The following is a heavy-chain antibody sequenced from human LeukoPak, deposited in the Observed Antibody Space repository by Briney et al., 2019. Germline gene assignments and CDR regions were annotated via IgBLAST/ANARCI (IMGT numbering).Heavy chain of an antibody. CDR2: IIPIFGTA. J-gene: IGHJ6*04. D-gene: IGHD6-13*01. Sequence: SVKVSCKASGGTFSSYAISWVRQAPGQGLEWMGGIIPIFGTANYAQKFQGRVTITADESTSTAYMELSSLRSEDTAVYYCAREAYSSSWYEDYYYYGMDVWGKGTTVTVSS. CDR3: AREAYSSSWYEDYYYYGMDV. V-gene: IGHV1-69*13. CDR1: GGTFSSYA.